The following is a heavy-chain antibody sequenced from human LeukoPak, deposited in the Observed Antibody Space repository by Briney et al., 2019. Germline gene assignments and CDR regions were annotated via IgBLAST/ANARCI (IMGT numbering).Heavy chain of an antibody. CDR1: GSTLTELS. J-gene: IGHJ6*02. CDR2: FDPEDGDT. V-gene: IGHV1-24*01. CDR3: ATSIVARLGYYYSGMDV. Sequence: PWASVKVSCKVSGSTLTELSMHWVRQAPGKGLEWMGGFDPEDGDTVYAQKLQGRVTMIEDTSTDTAYMELSSLRSEDTAVYYCATSIVARLGYYYSGMDVWGQGTTVTVSS. D-gene: IGHD6-6*01.